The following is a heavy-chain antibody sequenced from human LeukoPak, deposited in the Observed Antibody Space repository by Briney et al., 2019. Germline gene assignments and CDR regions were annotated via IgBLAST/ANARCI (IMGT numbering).Heavy chain of an antibody. CDR2: IYYSGST. CDR1: GGSISSYY. D-gene: IGHD1-1*01. CDR3: TRSTTATIAS. J-gene: IGHJ5*01. V-gene: IGHV4-59*01. Sequence: PSETLSLTCAVSGGSISSYYWSWIRQPPGKGLEWIGDIYYSGSTNYNPSLKSRVTISVDTSKNQFSLKLSSVTAADTAVYYCTRSTTATIASSGPRTLVTVSS.